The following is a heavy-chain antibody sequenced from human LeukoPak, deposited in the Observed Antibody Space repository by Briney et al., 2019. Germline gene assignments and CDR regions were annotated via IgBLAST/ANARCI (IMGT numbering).Heavy chain of an antibody. CDR3: ARGLDYYDSSGYRLPALGY. D-gene: IGHD3-22*01. V-gene: IGHV4-34*01. Sequence: SETLSLTCAVYGGSFSGYYWTWIRQPPGKGLEWIAEINHSGSTNYNSSLKSRVTISVDMSKNQFSLKLSSVTAADTAVYYCARGLDYYDSSGYRLPALGYWGQGTLVTVSS. J-gene: IGHJ4*02. CDR1: GGSFSGYY. CDR2: INHSGST.